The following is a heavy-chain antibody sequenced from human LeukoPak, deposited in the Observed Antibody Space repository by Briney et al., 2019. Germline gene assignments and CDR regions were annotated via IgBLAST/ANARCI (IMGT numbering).Heavy chain of an antibody. D-gene: IGHD2-15*01. CDR3: ARAPRGFCSGGSCFDF. CDR2: IDPNSGGS. J-gene: IGHJ4*02. CDR1: GYTFTGYY. Sequence: ASVKVSCKASGYTFTGYYIHWVRQAPGQGLEWMGWIDPNSGGSNSAQKFQGRVPMTRDTSISTAYMELSRLRSDDTAVYYCARAPRGFCSGGSCFDFWGQGTLVTVSS. V-gene: IGHV1-2*02.